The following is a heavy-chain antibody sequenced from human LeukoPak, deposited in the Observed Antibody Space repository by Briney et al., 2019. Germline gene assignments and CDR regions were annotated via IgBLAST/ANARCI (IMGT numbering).Heavy chain of an antibody. CDR2: MNTNSGNT. CDR1: GYSFTSYD. CDR3: ARDYFDTSGSVSSIYGLDV. D-gene: IGHD3-22*01. V-gene: IGHV1-8*01. J-gene: IGHJ6*02. Sequence: ASVKVSCIASGYSFTSYDINWVRQATGRGLEWMGWMNTNSGNTGFAPKFQGRVTMTRDTSKGTAYMELRSLRSEDTAVYYCARDYFDTSGSVSSIYGLDVWGQGTTVTVSS.